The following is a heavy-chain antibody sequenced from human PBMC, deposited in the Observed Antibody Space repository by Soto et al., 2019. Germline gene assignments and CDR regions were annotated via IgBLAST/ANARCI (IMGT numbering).Heavy chain of an antibody. CDR2: IYYSGST. CDR1: GGSISSSSYY. D-gene: IGHD1-1*01. Sequence: LSLTCTVSGGSISSSSYYWGWIRQPPGKGLEWIGSIYYSGSTYYNPSLKSRVTISVDTSKNQFSLKLSSVTAADTAVYYCARDLQGIDYWGQGTLVTVSS. CDR3: ARDLQGIDY. J-gene: IGHJ4*02. V-gene: IGHV4-39*02.